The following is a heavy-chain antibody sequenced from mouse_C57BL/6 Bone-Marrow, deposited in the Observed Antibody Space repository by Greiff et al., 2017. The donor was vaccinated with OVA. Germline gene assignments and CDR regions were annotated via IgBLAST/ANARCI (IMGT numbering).Heavy chain of an antibody. J-gene: IGHJ2*01. CDR2: ISGGGGNT. D-gene: IGHD1-1*01. CDR1: GFTFSSYT. V-gene: IGHV5-9*01. Sequence: DVMLVESGGGLVKPGGSLKLSCAASGFTFSSYTMSWVRQTPEKRLEWVATISGGGGNTYYPDSVKGRFTISRDNAKNTLYLQMSSLRSEDTALYYCARLLYYYGSSYVDYWGQGTTLTVSS. CDR3: ARLLYYYGSSYVDY.